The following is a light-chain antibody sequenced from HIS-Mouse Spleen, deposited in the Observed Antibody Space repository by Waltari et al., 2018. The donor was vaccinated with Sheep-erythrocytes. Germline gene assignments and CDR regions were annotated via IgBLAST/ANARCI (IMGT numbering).Light chain of an antibody. V-gene: IGLV2-23*01. Sequence: QSALTQPASVSGSPGQSITISCTGTSSDVGSYNLVSWYQQHPGQAPKLMIYEGSKRPSGVSNRFSGSKSGQTASLTIPGLPAEDEADYYCCSYAGSSTPWVVGGRTKLTVL. J-gene: IGLJ3*02. CDR1: SSDVGSYNL. CDR2: EGS. CDR3: CSYAGSSTPWV.